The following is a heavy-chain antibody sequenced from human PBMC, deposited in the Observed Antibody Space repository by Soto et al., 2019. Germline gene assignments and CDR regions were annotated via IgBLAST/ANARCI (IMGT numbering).Heavy chain of an antibody. CDR2: IIPIFGTA. V-gene: IGHV1-69*13. CDR3: ARGTLPPKLGYCSSTSCYYYYYGMDV. D-gene: IGHD2-2*01. J-gene: IGHJ6*02. Sequence: SVKVSCKASGGTFSSYAISWVRQAPGQGLEWMGGIIPIFGTANYAQKFQGRVTITADESTSTAYMELSSLRPEDTAVYYCARGTLPPKLGYCSSTSCYYYYYGMDVWGQGTTVTVSS. CDR1: GGTFSSYA.